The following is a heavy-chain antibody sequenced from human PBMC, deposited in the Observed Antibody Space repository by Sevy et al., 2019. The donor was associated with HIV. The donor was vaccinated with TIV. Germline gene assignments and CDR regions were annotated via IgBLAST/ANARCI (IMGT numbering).Heavy chain of an antibody. CDR2: ISSSSSTI. CDR1: GFTVSSYS. D-gene: IGHD6-19*01. V-gene: IGHV3-48*02. Sequence: GGSLRLSCAASGFTVSSYSMNWVRQAPGKGLEWVSYISSSSSTIYYADSVKGRFTISRDNAKNSLYLQMNSLRDEDTSVYYCARDGGWLPYDAFDIWGQGTMVTVSS. CDR3: ARDGGWLPYDAFDI. J-gene: IGHJ3*02.